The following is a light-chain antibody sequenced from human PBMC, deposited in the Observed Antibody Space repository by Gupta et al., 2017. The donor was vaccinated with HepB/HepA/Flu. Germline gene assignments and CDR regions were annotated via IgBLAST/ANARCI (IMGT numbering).Light chain of an antibody. J-gene: IGLJ2*01. CDR3: QSYDSSLSGSGV. Sequence: QSVLTQPPSVSAAPRHGVPILWTRSGSIIGAGYDVHWYQQRPGTAHKHLIYGNSNRPSGGPDRCSGSTSGTSASLAITGLQAEDDADYYCQSYDSSLSGSGVFGGGTKLTVL. CDR1: GSIIGAGYD. V-gene: IGLV1-40*01. CDR2: GNS.